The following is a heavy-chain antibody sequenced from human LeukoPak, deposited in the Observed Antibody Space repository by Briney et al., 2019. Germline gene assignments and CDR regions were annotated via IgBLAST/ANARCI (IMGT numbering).Heavy chain of an antibody. Sequence: GALRLSFAASGFPFISYAMHWVRQAPGKGLEWVAVISYDESNKYYADSVKGRFTISRDNSKNTLYLQMNSLRAEDTAVYYCARAYYDILTGSPDAFDIWGQGTMVTVSS. CDR3: ARAYYDILTGSPDAFDI. CDR1: GFPFISYA. D-gene: IGHD3-9*01. V-gene: IGHV3-30*04. J-gene: IGHJ3*02. CDR2: ISYDESNK.